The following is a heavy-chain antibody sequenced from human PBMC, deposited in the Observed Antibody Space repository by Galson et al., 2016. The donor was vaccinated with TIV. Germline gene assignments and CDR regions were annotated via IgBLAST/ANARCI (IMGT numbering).Heavy chain of an antibody. J-gene: IGHJ6*02. V-gene: IGHV3-9*01. D-gene: IGHD4-23*01. CDR3: VKDVKDGNSPYYYYGMDV. CDR2: DSGRT. Sequence: DSGRTHYADSVKGRFTISRDNAKNFLYLRMNGLRAEDTALYYCVKDVKDGNSPYYYYGMDVWGQGTTVTVS.